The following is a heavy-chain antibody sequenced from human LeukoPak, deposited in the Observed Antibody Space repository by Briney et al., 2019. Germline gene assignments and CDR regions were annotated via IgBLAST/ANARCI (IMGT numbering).Heavy chain of an antibody. CDR2: IKQDGSEK. CDR3: ARAPPRRLLWFGMDV. Sequence: GGSLRPSCAASGFTFSSYWMSWVRQAPGKGLEWVANIKQDGSEKYYVDSVKGRFTISRDNAKNSLYLQMNSLRAEDTAVYYCARAPPRRLLWFGMDVWGKGTTVTVSS. D-gene: IGHD3-10*01. V-gene: IGHV3-7*03. J-gene: IGHJ6*04. CDR1: GFTFSSYW.